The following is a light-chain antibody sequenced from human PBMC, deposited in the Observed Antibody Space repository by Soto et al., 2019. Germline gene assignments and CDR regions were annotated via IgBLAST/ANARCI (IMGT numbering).Light chain of an antibody. V-gene: IGLV2-14*01. CDR1: SSDFGAYNF. Sequence: QSVLTQPASVSGSPGQSITISCTGTSSDFGAYNFVSWYQHHPGKVPKVIIYEVSNRPSGISNRFSGSKSGNTASLTISGLQAEDEADYFCISYAGSYTLYVFGTGTKVTVL. CDR2: EVS. J-gene: IGLJ1*01. CDR3: ISYAGSYTLYV.